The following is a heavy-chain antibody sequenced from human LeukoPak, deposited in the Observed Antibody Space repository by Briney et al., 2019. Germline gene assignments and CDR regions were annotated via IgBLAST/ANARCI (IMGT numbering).Heavy chain of an antibody. CDR2: INTNTGNP. D-gene: IGHD6-13*01. J-gene: IGHJ5*02. V-gene: IGHV7-4-1*02. CDR1: GYTFTAYY. CDR3: ARECWDPSRTAAGTVDWFDP. Sequence: ASVKVSCKPSGYTFTAYYLHWVRQTPGQGLEWMGWINTNTGNPTYAQGFTGRFVFSLDTSVSTAYLQISSLKAEDTALYYCARECWDPSRTAAGTVDWFDPWGQGTLVTVSS.